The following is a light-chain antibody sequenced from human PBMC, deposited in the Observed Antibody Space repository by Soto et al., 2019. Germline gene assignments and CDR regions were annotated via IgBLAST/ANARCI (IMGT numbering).Light chain of an antibody. CDR2: DVS. J-gene: IGLJ1*01. CDR3: SSYTTGGSYV. Sequence: SSPGTSSDVGGYNSVSWYQQHPGKAPKLMIYDVSNRPSGVSNRFSGSKSGNTASLTISGLQAEDEGDYYCSSYTTGGSYVFGTGTKVTVL. V-gene: IGLV2-14*04. CDR1: SSDVGGYNS.